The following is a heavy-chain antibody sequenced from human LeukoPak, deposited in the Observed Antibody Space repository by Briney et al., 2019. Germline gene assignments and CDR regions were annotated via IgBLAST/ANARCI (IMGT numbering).Heavy chain of an antibody. Sequence: GGSLRLSCAASGIIFGNFWMSWVRQAPGKGLEWVANIIQDGSDKYYADSVKGRFTISRDNARNSLYLQMNNLRAEDTAVYYCARDPGPLLWFGELPDFDYWGQGTLVTVSS. V-gene: IGHV3-7*01. CDR2: IIQDGSDK. CDR1: GIIFGNFW. D-gene: IGHD3-10*01. J-gene: IGHJ4*02. CDR3: ARDPGPLLWFGELPDFDY.